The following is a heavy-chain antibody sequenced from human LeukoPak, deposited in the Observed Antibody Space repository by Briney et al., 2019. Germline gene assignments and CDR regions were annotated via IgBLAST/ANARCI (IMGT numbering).Heavy chain of an antibody. CDR3: AKAGDIVVVPAPMGIDY. CDR2: ISYDGSNK. J-gene: IGHJ4*02. Sequence: GGSLRLSCAASGFTFSSYGMHWVRQAPGKGLEWVAVISYDGSNKYYADSVKGRFTISRDNSKNTLYLQMNSLRAEDTAVYYCAKAGDIVVVPAPMGIDYWGQGTLVTVSS. V-gene: IGHV3-30*18. CDR1: GFTFSSYG. D-gene: IGHD2-2*01.